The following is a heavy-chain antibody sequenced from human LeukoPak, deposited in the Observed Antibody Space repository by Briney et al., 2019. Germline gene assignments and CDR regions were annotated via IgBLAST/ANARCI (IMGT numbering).Heavy chain of an antibody. D-gene: IGHD6-19*01. J-gene: IGHJ4*02. CDR3: ARDKAGPADY. V-gene: IGHV4-38-2*02. CDR1: GYSISSGYY. CDR2: IYHSGST. Sequence: SETLSLTCAVSGYSISSGYYWGWIRQPPGKGLEWIGSIYHSGSTYYNPSLKSRVTISVDTSKNQFSLKLSSVTAEDTAVYYCARDKAGPADYWGPGTLVTVAS.